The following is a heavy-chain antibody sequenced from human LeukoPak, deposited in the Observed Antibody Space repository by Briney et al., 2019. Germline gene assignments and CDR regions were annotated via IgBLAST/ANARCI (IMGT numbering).Heavy chain of an antibody. CDR3: ARRGSGASLEYSFDP. J-gene: IGHJ2*01. CDR2: IYYSGNT. D-gene: IGHD2/OR15-2a*01. Sequence: SETLSLTCTVSGGSISSYYWSWIRQPPGKGLEYIGYIYYSGNTNSNPSLNSRVTISVDTSKNQFSLKLSSVTAADTAVYYCARRGSGASLEYSFDPWGRGTLVTVSS. V-gene: IGHV4-59*08. CDR1: GGSISSYY.